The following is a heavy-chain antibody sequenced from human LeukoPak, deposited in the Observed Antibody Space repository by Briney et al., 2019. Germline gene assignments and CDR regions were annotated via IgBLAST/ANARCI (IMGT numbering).Heavy chain of an antibody. CDR3: VTHLNWTFNY. J-gene: IGHJ4*02. V-gene: IGHV3-7*01. CDR2: INGDGSAE. D-gene: IGHD1-1*01. CDR1: GLTFSRNW. Sequence: GGSLRLSCVVSGLTFSRNWMTWVRQAPGKGLEWVANINGDGSAEYYGDSVKGRFTISRDDAKKSLYLQMNCLRDEDTAVYYCVTHLNWTFNYWGQGTLVTVSS.